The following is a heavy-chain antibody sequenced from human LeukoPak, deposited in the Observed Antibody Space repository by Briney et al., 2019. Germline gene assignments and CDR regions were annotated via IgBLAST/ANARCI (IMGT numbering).Heavy chain of an antibody. Sequence: GWALPQSRPACGFTFSKYWMLWLGQAPGRGLASVSRINTDGTVTTYADSVKGRFTVSRDNADNTMFLQMNSVRDEDTAVYYCATKQWLAPPPDSWGQGTPVTVSS. CDR3: ATKQWLAPPPDS. J-gene: IGHJ4*02. D-gene: IGHD6-19*01. V-gene: IGHV3-74*01. CDR2: INTDGTVT. CDR1: GFTFSKYW.